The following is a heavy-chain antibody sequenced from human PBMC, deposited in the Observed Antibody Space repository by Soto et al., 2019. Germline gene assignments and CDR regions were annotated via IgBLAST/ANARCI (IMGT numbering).Heavy chain of an antibody. CDR1: GFTFSNSI. CDR3: ATSTWYAFDI. Sequence: EVQLVESGGGLVKPGGSLRLSCAASGFTFSNSIINWVRQAPGQGLEWVSSISGSSDFLYYADSVKGRFTISRDTATNSLYLQMNSLRAEDTAVYYCATSTWYAFDILGQGTMVTVSS. J-gene: IGHJ3*02. V-gene: IGHV3-21*01. D-gene: IGHD6-13*01. CDR2: ISGSSDFL.